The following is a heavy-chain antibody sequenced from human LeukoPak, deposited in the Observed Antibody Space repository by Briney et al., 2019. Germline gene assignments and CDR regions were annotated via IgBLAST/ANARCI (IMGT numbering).Heavy chain of an antibody. V-gene: IGHV4-59*01. CDR2: IYYSGST. CDR1: GGSISSYY. J-gene: IGHJ4*02. CDR3: ARAPTGAAAGSFDY. D-gene: IGHD6-13*01. Sequence: PSETLSLTCTVSGGSISSYYWSWIRQPPGKGLEWIGYIYYSGSTSYNPSLKSRVTISVDTSKNHFSLKLSSVTAADTAVYYCARAPTGAAAGSFDYWGQGTLVTVSS.